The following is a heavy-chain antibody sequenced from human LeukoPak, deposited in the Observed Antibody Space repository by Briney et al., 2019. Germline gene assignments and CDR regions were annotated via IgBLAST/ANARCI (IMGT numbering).Heavy chain of an antibody. CDR2: ISAYNGNT. CDR1: GYTFTSYG. CDR3: ARIYFEDITMIVVVPGDY. J-gene: IGHJ4*02. V-gene: IGHV1-18*01. D-gene: IGHD3-22*01. Sequence: ASVKVSCKASGYTFTSYGISWVRQAPGQGLEWMGWISAYNGNTNYAQKLQGRVTMTTDTSTSTAYMELRSLRSDDTAVYYCARIYFEDITMIVVVPGDYWGQGTLVTVSS.